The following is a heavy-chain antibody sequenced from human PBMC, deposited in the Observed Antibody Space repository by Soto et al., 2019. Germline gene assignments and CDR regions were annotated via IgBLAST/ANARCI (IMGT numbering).Heavy chain of an antibody. CDR3: AKGLYSGYDYYMDV. J-gene: IGHJ6*03. Sequence: GGSLRLSCAASGFTFSSYAMSWVRQAPGKGLDWVSAISGSGGSTYYADSVKGRFTISRDNSKNTLYLQMNSLRAEDTAVYYCAKGLYSGYDYYMDVWGKGTTVTVSS. D-gene: IGHD5-12*01. CDR2: ISGSGGST. V-gene: IGHV3-23*01. CDR1: GFTFSSYA.